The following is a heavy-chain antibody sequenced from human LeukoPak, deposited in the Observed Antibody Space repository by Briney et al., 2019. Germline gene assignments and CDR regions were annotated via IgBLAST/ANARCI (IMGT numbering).Heavy chain of an antibody. CDR1: GFTFSSYE. V-gene: IGHV3-48*03. CDR3: ARRAGAYSHPYDY. J-gene: IGHJ4*02. CDR2: ISSSGRTR. D-gene: IGHD4/OR15-4a*01. Sequence: GGSLRLSCAASGFTFSSYEMNWVRQAPGKGLEWISYISSSGRTRYYADSVKGRFTLSRDNAKNSLYLQMNSLRAEDTAVYYCARRAGAYSHPYDYWGQGTLVTVSS.